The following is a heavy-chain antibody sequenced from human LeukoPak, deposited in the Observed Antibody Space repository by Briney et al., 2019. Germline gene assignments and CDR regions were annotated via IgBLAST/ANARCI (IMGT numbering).Heavy chain of an antibody. CDR1: GFTFSNYA. CDR3: ARSINFFHWFDP. CDR2: ISWNSGSI. V-gene: IGHV3-20*04. Sequence: GGSLRLSCAASGFTFSNYAMSWVRQAPGKGLEWVSGISWNSGSIGYADSVKGRFTISRDNAKNSLYLQMNSLRAEDTAVYYCARSINFFHWFDPWGQGTLVTVSS. D-gene: IGHD3-3*02. J-gene: IGHJ5*02.